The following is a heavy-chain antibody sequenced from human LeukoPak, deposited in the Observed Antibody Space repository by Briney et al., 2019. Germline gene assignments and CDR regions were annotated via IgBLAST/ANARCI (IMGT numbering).Heavy chain of an antibody. CDR3: TTDMRGYSFGDFGY. D-gene: IGHD5-18*01. CDR1: GFTFTSYW. J-gene: IGHJ4*02. CDR2: IKSKTDGGTT. Sequence: GGSLRLSCAASGFTFTSYWMHWVRQAPGKGLEWVGRIKSKTDGGTTDYAAPVKGRFTISRDDSKNTLYLQMNSLKTEDTAVYYCTTDMRGYSFGDFGYWGQGTLVTVSS. V-gene: IGHV3-15*01.